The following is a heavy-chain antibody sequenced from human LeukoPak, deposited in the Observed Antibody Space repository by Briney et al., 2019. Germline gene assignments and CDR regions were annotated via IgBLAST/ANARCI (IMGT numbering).Heavy chain of an antibody. J-gene: IGHJ4*02. V-gene: IGHV3-48*02. D-gene: IGHD6-13*01. CDR2: ISSADISSSSSNI. CDR1: GFTFSSYT. Sequence: GGSLRLSCAASGFTFSSYTMNWVRQAPGKGLEWVSYISSADISSSSSNIHYADSVKGRFTISRDNAKNSLYLQMNSLRDEDTAVYYCARGGGDTGYSRSWYFYWGQGTLVTVSS. CDR3: ARGGGDTGYSRSWYFY.